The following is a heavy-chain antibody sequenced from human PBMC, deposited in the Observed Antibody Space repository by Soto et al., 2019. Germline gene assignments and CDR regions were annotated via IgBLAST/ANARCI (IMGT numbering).Heavy chain of an antibody. J-gene: IGHJ4*02. CDR3: ARHKTIAAQDY. V-gene: IGHV3-21*01. Sequence: PGGSLRLSCAASGFIFNTYSMNFVRQAPGEGLEWVSSISSSSSYIYYADSVKGRFTISRDNAKNSLYLQMNSLRAEDTAVYYCARHKTIAAQDYWGQGT. CDR2: ISSSSSYI. D-gene: IGHD6-6*01. CDR1: GFIFNTYS.